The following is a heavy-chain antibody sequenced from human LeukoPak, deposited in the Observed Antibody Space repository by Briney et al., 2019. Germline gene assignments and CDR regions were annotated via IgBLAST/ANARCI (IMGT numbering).Heavy chain of an antibody. V-gene: IGHV3-30-3*01. Sequence: GGSLRLSCAASGFTFSSYAMHWVRQAPGKGLEWVAVISYDGSNKYYADSVKGRFTISRDNSKNTLYLQMNSLRAEDTAVYYCARDSSGWSGGGYFDYWGQGTLVTVSS. J-gene: IGHJ4*02. CDR2: ISYDGSNK. CDR3: ARDSSGWSGGGYFDY. CDR1: GFTFSSYA. D-gene: IGHD6-19*01.